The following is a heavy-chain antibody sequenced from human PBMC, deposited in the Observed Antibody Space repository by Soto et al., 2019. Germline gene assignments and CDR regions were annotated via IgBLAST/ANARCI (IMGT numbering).Heavy chain of an antibody. D-gene: IGHD3-16*01. CDR1: GFTFGDYA. V-gene: IGHV3-49*04. CDR3: PRASSLDFDF. Sequence: GGSLRLSCTTSGFTFGDYALSWVRQAPGKGLEWVGFIRRNAYGGTTDYAASVKGRFTISRDDSKSIAYLQMNSLRTEDTALYYCPRASSLDFDFWGQGTLVTVSS. J-gene: IGHJ4*02. CDR2: IRRNAYGGTT.